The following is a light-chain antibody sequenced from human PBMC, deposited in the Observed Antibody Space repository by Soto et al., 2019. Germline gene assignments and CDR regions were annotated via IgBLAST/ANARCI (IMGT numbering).Light chain of an antibody. CDR2: DAS. CDR1: QSVGTY. J-gene: IGKJ4*01. Sequence: DTVLTQSPGTLSLSPGERATLSCRASQSVGTYLAWYQQKPGQAPRLLIYDASNRATGIPARFSGSGSGTEFSLTISSLQSEDFAVYSCQQYGDWPGAFGGGTKVDIK. CDR3: QQYGDWPGA. V-gene: IGKV3-11*01.